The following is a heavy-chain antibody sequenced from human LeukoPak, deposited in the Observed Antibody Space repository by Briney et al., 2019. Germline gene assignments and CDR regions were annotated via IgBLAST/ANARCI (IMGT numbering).Heavy chain of an antibody. V-gene: IGHV3-21*01. J-gene: IGHJ6*03. CDR1: GFTFSSYE. CDR3: ARAHVHYYYYMDV. D-gene: IGHD6-6*01. Sequence: GGSLRLSCAASGFTFSSYEMNWVRQAPGKGLEWVSSISSSSSYIYYADSVKGRFTISRDNAKNSLYLQMNSLRAEDTAVYYCARAHVHYYYYMDVWGKGTTVTVSS. CDR2: ISSSSSYI.